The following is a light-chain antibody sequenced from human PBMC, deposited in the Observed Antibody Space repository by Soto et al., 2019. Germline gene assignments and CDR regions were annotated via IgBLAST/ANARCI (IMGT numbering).Light chain of an antibody. V-gene: IGKV3-20*01. CDR2: DTS. Sequence: EIVLTQSPGTLSLSVGERVTLSCRASQSVSSYLAWYQQTPGQAPRLLIYDTSNRATGTPDRFSGSGSGTDFTRTISRLEPEDFTVYYWQQYGSSPLTFGGGTTVEIK. J-gene: IGKJ4*01. CDR1: QSVSSY. CDR3: QQYGSSPLT.